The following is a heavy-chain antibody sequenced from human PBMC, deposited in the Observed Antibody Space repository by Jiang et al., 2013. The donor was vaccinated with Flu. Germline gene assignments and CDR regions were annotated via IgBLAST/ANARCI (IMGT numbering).Heavy chain of an antibody. CDR2: IIPIFGTA. J-gene: IGHJ4*02. CDR3: ARDEGNVGSKFTLWY. CDR1: FSSYA. V-gene: IGHV1-69*01. D-gene: IGHD3-10*01. Sequence: FSSYAISWVRQAPGQGLEWMGGIIPIFGTANYAQKFQGRVTITADESTSTAYMELSSLRSEDTAVYYCARDEGNVGSKFTLWYWGQGTLVTVSS.